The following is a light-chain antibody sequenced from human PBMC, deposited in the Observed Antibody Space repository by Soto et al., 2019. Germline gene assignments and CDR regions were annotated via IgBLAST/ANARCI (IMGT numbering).Light chain of an antibody. CDR2: IDN. CDR3: ATWDDSLNGPV. CDR1: TSNIGRTT. J-gene: IGLJ2*01. V-gene: IGLV1-44*01. Sequence: QSVVTQPPSASGTPGQRVTISCSGSTSNIGRTTVNWYQQLPGTAPKLLIYIDNQRPSGVPERFSGSKSGTSASLAITGLQSEDEATYYCATWDDSLNGPVFGGGTKVTVL.